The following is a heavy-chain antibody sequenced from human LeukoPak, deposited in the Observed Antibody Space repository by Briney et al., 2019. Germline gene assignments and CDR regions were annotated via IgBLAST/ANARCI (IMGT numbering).Heavy chain of an antibody. V-gene: IGHV4-30-4*08. D-gene: IGHD2-2*02. J-gene: IGHJ4*02. CDR2: IYYSGST. CDR1: GGSISSGDYY. Sequence: SQTLSLTCTVSGGSISSGDYYWSWIRQPPGKGLGWIGYIYYSGSTYYNPSLKSRVTISVDTSKNQFSLKLSSVTAADTAVYYCARDLCSSTSCYTGYFDYWGQGTLVTVSS. CDR3: ARDLCSSTSCYTGYFDY.